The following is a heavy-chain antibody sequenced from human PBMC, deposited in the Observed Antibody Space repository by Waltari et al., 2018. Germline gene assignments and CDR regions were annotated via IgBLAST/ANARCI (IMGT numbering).Heavy chain of an antibody. V-gene: IGHV3-33*01. CDR1: GFTFSSYG. Sequence: QVQLVESGGGVVQPGRSLRLSCAASGFTFSSYGMHWVREAPGKGLEWVAVIWYDGSNKYYADSVKGRFTISRDNSKNTLYLQMNSLRAEDTAVYYCARVRGSSTSPFDYWGQGTLVTVSS. D-gene: IGHD2-2*01. CDR2: IWYDGSNK. CDR3: ARVRGSSTSPFDY. J-gene: IGHJ4*02.